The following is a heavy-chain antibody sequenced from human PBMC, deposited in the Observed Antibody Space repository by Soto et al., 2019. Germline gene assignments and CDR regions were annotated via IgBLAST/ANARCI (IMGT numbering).Heavy chain of an antibody. J-gene: IGHJ4*02. D-gene: IGHD4-17*01. CDR3: AKGVYGDYDAAADY. CDR2: ISWNSGSI. CDR1: GFTFDDYA. Sequence: EVQLVESGGGLVQPGRSLRLSCAASGFTFDDYAMHWVRQAPGKGLEWVSGISWNSGSIGYADSVKGRFTISRDNAKNSLYLQMNSLRAEDTALYYGAKGVYGDYDAAADYWGQGTLVTVSS. V-gene: IGHV3-9*01.